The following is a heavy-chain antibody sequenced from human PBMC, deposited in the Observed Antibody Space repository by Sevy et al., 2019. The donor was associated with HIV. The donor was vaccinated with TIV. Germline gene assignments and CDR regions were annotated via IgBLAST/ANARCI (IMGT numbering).Heavy chain of an antibody. Sequence: GGSLRLSCAASGFTFSDHYMEWVRQAPGKGLEWVGRTRNKADSYTTEYAASVKGRFTISRDDSKYSLYLQMNSLKTEDTAVYYCATHAGIAAAGRVFDYWGQGTLVTVSS. CDR3: ATHAGIAAAGRVFDY. D-gene: IGHD6-13*01. J-gene: IGHJ4*02. CDR1: GFTFSDHY. V-gene: IGHV3-72*01. CDR2: TRNKADSYTT.